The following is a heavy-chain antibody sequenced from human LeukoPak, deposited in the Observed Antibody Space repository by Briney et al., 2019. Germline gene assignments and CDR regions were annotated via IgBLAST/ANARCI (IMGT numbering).Heavy chain of an antibody. CDR3: ARDVIVGATKVIDP. D-gene: IGHD1-26*01. Sequence: GASVKVSCKASGYTFTSYDINWVLQATGQGLEWMGWMNPNSGNTGYAQKFQGRVTMTRNTSISTAYMELSSLRSDDTAVYYCARDVIVGATKVIDPWGQGTLVTVSS. CDR2: MNPNSGNT. J-gene: IGHJ5*02. CDR1: GYTFTSYD. V-gene: IGHV1-8*01.